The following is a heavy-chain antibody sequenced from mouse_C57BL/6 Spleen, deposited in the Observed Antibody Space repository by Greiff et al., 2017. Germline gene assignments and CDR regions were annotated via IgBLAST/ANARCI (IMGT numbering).Heavy chain of an antibody. CDR3: ARKGGVYGTYHYAMDY. CDR1: GFSLTSYA. CDR2: IWTGGGT. J-gene: IGHJ4*01. Sequence: QVQLKESGPGLVAPSQSLSITCTVSGFSLTSYAISWVRQPPGKGLEWLGVIWTGGGTNNNSAPKSRLSTSKDNSKSQVFLKMNSLQTEDAARYYCARKGGVYGTYHYAMDYWGQGTSVTVSS. V-gene: IGHV2-9-1*01. D-gene: IGHD2-1*01.